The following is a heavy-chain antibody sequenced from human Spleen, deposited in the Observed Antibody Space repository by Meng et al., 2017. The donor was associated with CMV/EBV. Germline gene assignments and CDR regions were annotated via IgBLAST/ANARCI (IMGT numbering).Heavy chain of an antibody. CDR1: GHTFNSYC. D-gene: IGHD2-21*01. V-gene: IGHV1-18*01. Sequence: ASVNVSFKVAGHTFNSYCITWVRQAPGQGLEWVGWISSYNSNTNYAQKLQGRVTLTTDTSTGIASMELRSLRSDDTAVYYCATIAYCGGDCYQIHPLYDHWGQGTLVTVSS. CDR3: ATIAYCGGDCYQIHPLYDH. CDR2: ISSYNSNT. J-gene: IGHJ5*02.